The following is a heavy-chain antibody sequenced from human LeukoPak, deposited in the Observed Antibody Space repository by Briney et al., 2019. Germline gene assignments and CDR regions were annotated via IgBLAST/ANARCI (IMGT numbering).Heavy chain of an antibody. Sequence: GGSLRLSCAASGFTFDDYAMHWVRQAPGKGLEWVSLISGSGGSTYYADSVKGRFTISRDNSKNTLYLQMNSLRAEDTAVYYCAKAHSSGYPGAFDIWGQGTMVTVSS. V-gene: IGHV3-23*01. CDR2: ISGSGGST. J-gene: IGHJ3*02. D-gene: IGHD3-22*01. CDR3: AKAHSSGYPGAFDI. CDR1: GFTFDDYA.